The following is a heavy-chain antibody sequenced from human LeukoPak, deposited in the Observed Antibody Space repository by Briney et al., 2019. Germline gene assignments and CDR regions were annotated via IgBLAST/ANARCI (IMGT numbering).Heavy chain of an antibody. V-gene: IGHV4-59*08. CDR2: IYYSGST. J-gene: IGHJ4*02. Sequence: SETLSLTCTVSGGSISSYYWSWIRQPPGKGLEWIGYIYYSGSTNYNPSLKSRVTISVDTSKNQSSLKLSSVTAADTAVYYCARQQYSSNPDYWGQGTLVTVSS. CDR1: GGSISSYY. D-gene: IGHD6-13*01. CDR3: ARQQYSSNPDY.